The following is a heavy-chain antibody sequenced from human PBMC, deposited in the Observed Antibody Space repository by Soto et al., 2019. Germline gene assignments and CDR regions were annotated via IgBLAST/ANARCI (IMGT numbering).Heavy chain of an antibody. Sequence: QGQLVQSVGEVKKPGASVKVSCSASGNTFTIFGVTWVRQAPGQGLEWMGWISPYTDHPSYAQKFQGRVTMTIDTSTSTAYLDLRSLTSDDTAVYYCARVIPGAEAWFHPWGQGTLVTVST. CDR2: ISPYTDHP. V-gene: IGHV1-18*01. CDR1: GNTFTIFG. J-gene: IGHJ5*02. CDR3: ARVIPGAEAWFHP. D-gene: IGHD2-2*01.